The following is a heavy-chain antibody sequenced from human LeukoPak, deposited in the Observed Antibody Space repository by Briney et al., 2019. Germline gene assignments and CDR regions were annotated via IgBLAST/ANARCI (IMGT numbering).Heavy chain of an antibody. CDR3: ARDGMYCSSTSCYWGDKYYYYGMDV. CDR1: GFTFSSYS. V-gene: IGHV3-21*01. CDR2: ISSSSSYI. Sequence: PGGSLRLSCAASGFTFSSYSMNWFRQAPGKGLEWVSSISSSSSYIYYADSVKGRFTISRDNAKNSLYLQMNSLRAEDTAVYYCARDGMYCSSTSCYWGDKYYYYGMDVWGKGTTVTVSS. J-gene: IGHJ6*04. D-gene: IGHD2-2*01.